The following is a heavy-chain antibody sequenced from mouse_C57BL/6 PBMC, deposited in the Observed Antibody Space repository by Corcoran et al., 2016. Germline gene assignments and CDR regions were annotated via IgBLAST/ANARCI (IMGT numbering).Heavy chain of an antibody. V-gene: IGHV1-76*01. J-gene: IGHJ2*01. D-gene: IGHD2-12*01. CDR3: AAYYSFDY. CDR1: GYTFTDYY. Sequence: QVQLKQSGAELVRPGASVKLSCKASGYTFTDYYINWVKQRPGQGLEWIARIYPGSGNTYYNEKFKGKATLTVEKSSSTAYMQLSSLTSEDSAVYFCAAYYSFDYWGQGTTLTVSS. CDR2: IYPGSGNT.